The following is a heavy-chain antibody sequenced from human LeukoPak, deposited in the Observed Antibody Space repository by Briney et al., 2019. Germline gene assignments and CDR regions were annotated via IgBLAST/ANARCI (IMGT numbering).Heavy chain of an antibody. J-gene: IGHJ5*02. CDR1: GYTFTSYG. CDR3: ASDYYDSSGYQGPNWFDP. Sequence: GASVKVSCKASGYTFTSYGISWVRQAPGQGLEWMGWINPNSGGTNYAQKFQGRVTMTRDTSISTAYMELSRLRSYDTAVYYCASDYYDSSGYQGPNWFDPWGQGTLVTVSS. D-gene: IGHD3-22*01. CDR2: INPNSGGT. V-gene: IGHV1-2*02.